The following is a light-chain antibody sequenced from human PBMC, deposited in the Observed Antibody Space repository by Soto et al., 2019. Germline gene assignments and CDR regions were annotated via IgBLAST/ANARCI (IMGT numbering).Light chain of an antibody. Sequence: SYELTQPPSVSVAPGKTARITCGGNNIGSKSVHWYQQKPGQAPVLVIYYDSDRPSGIPERFSGSNSGNTATLTISRVEAGDEADYYCQVWDSSRVFPYVFGTGNKVTVL. CDR2: YDS. J-gene: IGLJ1*01. V-gene: IGLV3-21*04. CDR3: QVWDSSRVFPYV. CDR1: NIGSKS.